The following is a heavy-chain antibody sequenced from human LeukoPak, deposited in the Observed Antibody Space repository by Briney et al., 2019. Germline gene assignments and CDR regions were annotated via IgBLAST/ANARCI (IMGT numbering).Heavy chain of an antibody. D-gene: IGHD1-7*01. CDR2: ISYDGSNK. J-gene: IGHJ4*02. CDR3: AKGLAWNFCVDY. V-gene: IGHV3-30*18. Sequence: GRSLRLSCAPSGFAFSTYGMHWVRQAPGKGLEWLAVISYDGSNKNYADSVKGRFTISRDNSKNTLYLQMNSLRAEDTAMYYCAKGLAWNFCVDYWGQGTLVTVSS. CDR1: GFAFSTYG.